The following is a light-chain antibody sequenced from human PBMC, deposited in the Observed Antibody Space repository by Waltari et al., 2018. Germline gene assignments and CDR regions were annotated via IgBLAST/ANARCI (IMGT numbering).Light chain of an antibody. J-gene: IGKJ5*01. V-gene: IGKV1-39*01. Sequence: DIQMTQSPSSLSTSVGDRVTITCRASETITNYLNWYQQKPGKGPKLLIYGASSLQSGVPSRFSGSGSGTEFTLTISNLQPEDFATYYCPQNYNFPTFGQGTRLEIK. CDR3: PQNYNFPT. CDR1: ETITNY. CDR2: GAS.